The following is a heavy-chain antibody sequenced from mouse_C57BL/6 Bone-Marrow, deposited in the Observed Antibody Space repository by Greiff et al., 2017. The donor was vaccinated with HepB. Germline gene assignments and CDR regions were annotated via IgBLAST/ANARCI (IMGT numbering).Heavy chain of an antibody. CDR3: ARAYYSNLYYFDY. J-gene: IGHJ2*01. V-gene: IGHV1-81*01. D-gene: IGHD2-5*01. Sequence: VKVVESGAELARPGASVKLSCKASGYTFTSYGISWVKQRTGQGLEWIGEIYPRSGNTYYNEKFKGKATLTADKSSSTAYMELRSLTSEDSAVYFCARAYYSNLYYFDYWGQGTTLTVSS. CDR1: GYTFTSYG. CDR2: IYPRSGNT.